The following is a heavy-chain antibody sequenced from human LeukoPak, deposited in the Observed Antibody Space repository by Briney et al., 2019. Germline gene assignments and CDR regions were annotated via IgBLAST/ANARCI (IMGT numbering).Heavy chain of an antibody. V-gene: IGHV4-59*08. J-gene: IGHJ5*02. D-gene: IGHD6-19*01. CDR3: ARNSAVATSRSWFDP. CDR2: IYYDGST. CDR1: GGSISSYY. Sequence: SETLSLTCTVSGGSISSYYCSWIRQPPGKGLEWIGYIYYDGSTNYNPSLKSRVTMSVDTSKNQFSLKLTAVTAADTAVYYCARNSAVATSRSWFDPWGQGTLVTVSS.